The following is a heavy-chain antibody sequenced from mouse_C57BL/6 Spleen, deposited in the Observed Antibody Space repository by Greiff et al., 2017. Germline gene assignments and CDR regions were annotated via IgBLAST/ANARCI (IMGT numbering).Heavy chain of an antibody. CDR1: GYTFTDYN. V-gene: IGHV1-22*01. CDR2: INPNNGGT. J-gene: IGHJ2*01. CDR3: ARGDYYGSSYLDY. Sequence: VQLQQSGPELVKPGASVKMSCKASGYTFTDYNMHWVKQSHGKSLEWIGYINPNNGGTSYNQKFKGKATLTVNKSSSKAYMELRSLTSEDSAVYYCARGDYYGSSYLDYWGQGTTLTVSS. D-gene: IGHD1-1*01.